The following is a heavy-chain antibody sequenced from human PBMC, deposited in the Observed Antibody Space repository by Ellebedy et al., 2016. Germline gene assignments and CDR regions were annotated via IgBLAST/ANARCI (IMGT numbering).Heavy chain of an antibody. V-gene: IGHV3-23*01. Sequence: GGSLRLSXVVSGFSFSGYAMTWVRHPPGKGMEWVSSITCNGTTTYDANSLKGRFTISRDNSKKTLYLQMNSRSADDTTVYYCAKPLYGSFDYWGQGTLVTVSS. J-gene: IGHJ4*02. CDR2: ITCNGTTT. D-gene: IGHD3-10*01. CDR3: AKPLYGSFDY. CDR1: GFSFSGYA.